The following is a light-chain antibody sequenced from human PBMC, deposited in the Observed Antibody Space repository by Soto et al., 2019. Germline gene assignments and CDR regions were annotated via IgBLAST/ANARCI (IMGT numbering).Light chain of an antibody. CDR3: QQYHIFSLT. CDR2: KAS. Sequence: DIQMTQSPSTLSASVGDRVTITCRASQSISSWLAWYQQKPGKAPKLLIYKASNLESGVPSRFSGSGSGTEFTLTISSLQPDDFATYYCQQYHIFSLTFGGGTKVEIK. CDR1: QSISSW. V-gene: IGKV1-5*03. J-gene: IGKJ4*01.